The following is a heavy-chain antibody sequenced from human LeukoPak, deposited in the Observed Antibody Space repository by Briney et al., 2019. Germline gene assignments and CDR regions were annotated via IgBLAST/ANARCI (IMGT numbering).Heavy chain of an antibody. V-gene: IGHV1-69*05. J-gene: IGHJ6*03. Sequence: SVKVSCKASGGTFSSYAISWVRQVPGQGLEWMGGIIPIFGTANYAQKFQGRVTITTDESTSTAYMELSSLRSEDTAVYYCAREHNMFFDFWSPRYMDVWGKGTTVTVSS. CDR3: AREHNMFFDFWSPRYMDV. CDR2: IIPIFGTA. CDR1: GGTFSSYA. D-gene: IGHD3-3*01.